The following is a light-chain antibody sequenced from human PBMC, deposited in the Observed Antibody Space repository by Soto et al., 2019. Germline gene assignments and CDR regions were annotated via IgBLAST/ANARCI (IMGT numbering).Light chain of an antibody. J-gene: IGKJ4*01. CDR1: QSVRDN. Sequence: EIVMTQSPATLSVSPGERATLSCRASQSVRDNLAWYQQKPGQPPRLLIHDASSRATGIPARFSGSGSGTDFTLTISSLEPEDFAVYYCQQRSNWPLTFGGGTKVDIK. V-gene: IGKV3-11*01. CDR2: DAS. CDR3: QQRSNWPLT.